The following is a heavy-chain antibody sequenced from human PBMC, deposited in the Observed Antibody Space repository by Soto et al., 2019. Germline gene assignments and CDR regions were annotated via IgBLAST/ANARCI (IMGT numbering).Heavy chain of an antibody. D-gene: IGHD3-3*01. J-gene: IGHJ4*02. V-gene: IGHV4-34*01. Sequence: SETLSLTCAVFGGSFSDYYWNWVRQPPGKGLEWIGEINHSGSTNYNASLKSRVTMSVDTSKNQFSLKVTSVTAADTAVYYCARGGPTTIFGVVINKNFDYWGQGTLVTV. CDR1: GGSFSDYY. CDR3: ARGGPTTIFGVVINKNFDY. CDR2: INHSGST.